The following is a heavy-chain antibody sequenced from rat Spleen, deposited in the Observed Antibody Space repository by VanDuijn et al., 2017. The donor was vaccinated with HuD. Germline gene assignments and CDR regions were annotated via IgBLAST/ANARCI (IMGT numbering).Heavy chain of an antibody. Sequence: EVQLVESDGGLVQPGRSLKLSCAASGFTFSDYYMAWVRQAPTKGLEWVASISNTGDTFYPDSVKGRFSISRDDAKSTIYLYMNSLRSEDTATYYCARRHYGYTDYFDYWGQGVMVTVSS. CDR1: GFTFSDYY. D-gene: IGHD1-9*01. CDR2: ISNTGDT. V-gene: IGHV5-25*01. J-gene: IGHJ2*01. CDR3: ARRHYGYTDYFDY.